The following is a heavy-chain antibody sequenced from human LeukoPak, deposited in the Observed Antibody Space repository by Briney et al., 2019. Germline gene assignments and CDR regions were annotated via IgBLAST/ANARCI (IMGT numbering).Heavy chain of an antibody. CDR1: GGTFSSYA. V-gene: IGHV1-69*13. D-gene: IGHD6-13*01. J-gene: IGHJ3*02. CDR2: IIPIFGTA. CDR3: ARAAAAGTSAFDI. Sequence: VASVKVSCKASGGTFSSYAISWVRQAPGQGLEWMGGIIPIFGTANYAQKFQGRVTITADESTNTAYMELSSLRSEDTAVYYCARAAAAGTSAFDIWGQGTMVTVSS.